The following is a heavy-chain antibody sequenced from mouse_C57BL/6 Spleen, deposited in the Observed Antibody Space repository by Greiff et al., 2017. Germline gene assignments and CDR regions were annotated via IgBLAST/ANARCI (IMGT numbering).Heavy chain of an antibody. CDR3: ARENYRYFEV. J-gene: IGHJ1*03. V-gene: IGHV3-6*01. CDR1: GYSITSGYY. CDR2: ISYDGSN. Sequence: ESGPGLVKPSQSLSLTCSVTGYSITSGYYWNWLRQFPGNKLEWMGYISYDGSNNYNPSLKNRISITRDTSKNQFFLQLNSVTTEDTATYYCARENYRYFEVWGTETTVTVSS.